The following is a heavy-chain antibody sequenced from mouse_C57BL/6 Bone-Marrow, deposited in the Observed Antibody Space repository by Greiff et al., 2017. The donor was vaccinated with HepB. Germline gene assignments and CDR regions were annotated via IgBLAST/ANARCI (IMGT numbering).Heavy chain of an antibody. CDR2: IQPNSGST. CDR3: ARPPLLRYDLDY. J-gene: IGHJ4*01. D-gene: IGHD1-1*01. CDR1: GSTFPSYW. V-gene: IGHV1-64*01. Sequence: VKLMESGAERVKPGASLKLSCKASGSTFPSYWMPWVKQRPGQGLEWIGMIQPNSGSTNYNEKFKSKATLTVDKSSSTAYMQLSSLTSEDSAVYYCARPPLLRYDLDYWGQGTSVTVSS.